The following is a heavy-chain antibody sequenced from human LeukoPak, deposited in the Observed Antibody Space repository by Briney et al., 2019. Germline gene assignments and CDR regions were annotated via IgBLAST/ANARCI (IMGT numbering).Heavy chain of an antibody. D-gene: IGHD2-2*01. Sequence: PSETLSLTCAVYDGSFSGYYWSWIRQPPGKGLEWIGEINHSGSTNYNPSLKSRVTISVDTSKNQFSLKLSSVTAADTAVYYCARGVDCSSTSCCSDNWFDPWGQGTLVTVSS. CDR3: ARGVDCSSTSCCSDNWFDP. CDR2: INHSGST. J-gene: IGHJ5*02. V-gene: IGHV4-34*01. CDR1: DGSFSGYY.